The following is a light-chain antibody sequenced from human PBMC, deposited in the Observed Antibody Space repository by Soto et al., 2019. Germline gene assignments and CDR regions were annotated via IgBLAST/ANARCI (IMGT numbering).Light chain of an antibody. CDR3: SSYTSDSPYV. V-gene: IGLV2-14*01. J-gene: IGLJ1*01. CDR2: KVT. CDR1: SSDVGGNKY. Sequence: QSVLTQPASVSGSPGQSITISCTGTSSDVGGNKYVSWYQQYPGKVPKLLINKVTNRPSGVSYRFSGSKSGNTASLTISALLAEDEADYFCSSYTSDSPYVFGSGTKVAVL.